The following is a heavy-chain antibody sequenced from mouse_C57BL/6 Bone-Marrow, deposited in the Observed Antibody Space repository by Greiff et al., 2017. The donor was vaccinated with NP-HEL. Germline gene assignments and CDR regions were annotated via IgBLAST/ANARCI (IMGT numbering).Heavy chain of an antibody. Sequence: VKLVESGPGLVQPSQSLSITCTVSGFSLTSYGVHWVRQSPGKGLEWLGVIWSGGSTDYNAAFISRLSISKDNSKSQVFFKMNSLHADDTDIYYCARNEGLPPYYFDYWGQGTTLTVSS. CDR1: GFSLTSYG. J-gene: IGHJ2*01. CDR3: ARNEGLPPYYFDY. CDR2: IWSGGST. D-gene: IGHD2-4*01. V-gene: IGHV2-2*01.